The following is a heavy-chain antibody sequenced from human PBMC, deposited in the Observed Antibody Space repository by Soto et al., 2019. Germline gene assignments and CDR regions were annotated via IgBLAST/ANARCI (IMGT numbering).Heavy chain of an antibody. J-gene: IGHJ4*02. D-gene: IGHD6-19*01. CDR3: ARGLAVAGTALDY. CDR1: GFTFSSYA. V-gene: IGHV3-30-3*01. Sequence: QVQLVESGGGVVQPGRSLRLSCAASGFTFSSYAMHWVRQAPGKGLEWVAVISYDGSNKYYADSVKGRFTISRDNSKNTLYLQMNSLRAXDTAXYXXARGLAVAGTALDYWGQGTLVTVSS. CDR2: ISYDGSNK.